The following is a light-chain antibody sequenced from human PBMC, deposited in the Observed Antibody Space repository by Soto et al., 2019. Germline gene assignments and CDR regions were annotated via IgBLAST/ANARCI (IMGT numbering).Light chain of an antibody. CDR3: CSYAGSSTYV. J-gene: IGLJ1*01. CDR2: EGS. Sequence: QSALTQPASVSGSPGQSITISCTGTNGDVGSYNFVSWFQQHPGKAPKLMIYEGSKRPSGVSNRFSGSKSGSTASLTISGLQAEDEADYYCCSYAGSSTYVFGTGTKLTVL. V-gene: IGLV2-23*01. CDR1: NGDVGSYNF.